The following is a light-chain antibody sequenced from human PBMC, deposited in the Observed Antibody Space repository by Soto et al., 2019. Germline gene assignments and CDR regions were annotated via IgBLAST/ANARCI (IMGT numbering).Light chain of an antibody. V-gene: IGLV2-14*01. Sequence: QSALTQPASVSGSPGQSITISCTGTSSDVGDYNYVSWYQQHPGKAPKLMIYDVSNRPSGVSNRFSGSKSGNTASLTISGLQAEDEGDYYGSSYTSSGTLVVFGGGTKVTVL. CDR3: SSYTSSGTLVV. CDR1: SSDVGDYNY. J-gene: IGLJ2*01. CDR2: DVS.